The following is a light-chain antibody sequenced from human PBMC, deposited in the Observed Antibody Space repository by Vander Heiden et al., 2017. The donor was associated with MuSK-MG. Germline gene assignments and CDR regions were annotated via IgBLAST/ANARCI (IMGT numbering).Light chain of an antibody. Sequence: DPVPITCRASQGISSYLAWYQQKPGKAPKLLIYAASTLQSGVPSRFSGSGSGTEFTLAISSLQPEDFATYYCQQVNSYPITFGHGTKVDIK. CDR2: AAS. CDR1: QGISSY. V-gene: IGKV1-9*01. J-gene: IGKJ3*01. CDR3: QQVNSYPIT.